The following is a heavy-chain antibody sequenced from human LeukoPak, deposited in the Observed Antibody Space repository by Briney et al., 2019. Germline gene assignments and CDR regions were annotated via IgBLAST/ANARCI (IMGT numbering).Heavy chain of an antibody. D-gene: IGHD3-22*01. CDR1: GYTFTSYG. CDR3: ARRSYYYDSSGYYYESAFDI. V-gene: IGHV1-18*01. J-gene: IGHJ3*02. Sequence: ASAKVSCKASGYTFTSYGISWVRQAPGQGLEWMGWISAYNGNTNYAQKLQGRVTMTTDTSTSTAYMELRSLRSDDTAVYYCARRSYYYDSSGYYYESAFDIWGQGTMVTVSS. CDR2: ISAYNGNT.